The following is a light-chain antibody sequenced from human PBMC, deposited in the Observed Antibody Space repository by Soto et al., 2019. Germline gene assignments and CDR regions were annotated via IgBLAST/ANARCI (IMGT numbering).Light chain of an antibody. CDR1: QGIRTD. CDR2: GAS. CDR3: LQDDNYPLT. V-gene: IGKV1-6*01. Sequence: AIHMTQSPSSLSASVGDRVTITCRASQGIRTDLGWYQQRPGKAPELLISGASTLQSGVPARFSGSGGGTEFTLTIDSLQPEDTATYYCLQDDNYPLTFGQGTKVEI. J-gene: IGKJ1*01.